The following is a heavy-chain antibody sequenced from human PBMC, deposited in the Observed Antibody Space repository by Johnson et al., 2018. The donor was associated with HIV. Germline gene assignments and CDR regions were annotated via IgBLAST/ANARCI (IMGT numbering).Heavy chain of an antibody. CDR1: GFTVRSNY. V-gene: IGHV3-66*02. D-gene: IGHD1-1*01. Sequence: MQLVESGGGLVQPGGSLRLSCVASGFTVRSNYMSWVRQAPGKGLEWVSVIYSGGRSYYADSVKGRLTLSRDNSNNTLYLQMNSLRDEDTAVYYCARDVTAGNDAVDIWGQGTMVTVSS. CDR2: IYSGGRS. J-gene: IGHJ3*02. CDR3: ARDVTAGNDAVDI.